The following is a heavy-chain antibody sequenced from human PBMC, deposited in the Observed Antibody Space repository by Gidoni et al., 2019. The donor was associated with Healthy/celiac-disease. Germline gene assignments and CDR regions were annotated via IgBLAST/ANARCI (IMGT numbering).Heavy chain of an antibody. CDR3: AKGSIAAASLPYYFDY. D-gene: IGHD6-13*01. CDR1: GFTVSSYA. V-gene: IGHV3-23*04. CDR2: ISGSGGST. Sequence: EVQLVESGGGLVQPGGSLRLSCAASGFTVSSYAMSWVRQAPGKGLGWVSAISGSGGSTYYADSVKGRFTISRDNSKNTLYLQMNSLRAEDTAVYYCAKGSIAAASLPYYFDYWGQGTLVTVSS. J-gene: IGHJ4*02.